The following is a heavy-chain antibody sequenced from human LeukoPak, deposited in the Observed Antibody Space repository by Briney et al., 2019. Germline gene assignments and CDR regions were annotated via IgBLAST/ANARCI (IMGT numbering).Heavy chain of an antibody. J-gene: IGHJ6*02. V-gene: IGHV3-21*01. CDR3: ARDRGSIAAAGTRPTYGMDV. D-gene: IGHD6-13*01. Sequence: GGSLRLSCAASGFTFSSYSMNWVRQAPGKGLEWVSSISSSSSYIYYADSVKGRFTISRDNAKNSLYLQMNSLRAEDTAVYYCARDRGSIAAAGTRPTYGMDVWGQGTTVTVSS. CDR1: GFTFSSYS. CDR2: ISSSSSYI.